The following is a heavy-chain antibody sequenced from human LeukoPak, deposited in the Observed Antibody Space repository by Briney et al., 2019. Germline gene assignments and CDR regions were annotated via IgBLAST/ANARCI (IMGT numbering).Heavy chain of an antibody. J-gene: IGHJ4*02. Sequence: SETLSLTCSVSGGSISSYYWSWIRQPPGKGLEWIGYWHYNGDTNYNPSLKSRVIVSADTSKNQISLKLSSVTTADTAVYYCARTTTSFDDWGQGTLVTVSS. D-gene: IGHD1-1*01. V-gene: IGHV4-59*01. CDR3: ARTTTSFDD. CDR2: WHYNGDT. CDR1: GGSISSYY.